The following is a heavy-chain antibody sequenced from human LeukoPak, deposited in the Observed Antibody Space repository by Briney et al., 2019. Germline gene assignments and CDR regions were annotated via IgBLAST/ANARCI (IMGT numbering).Heavy chain of an antibody. CDR3: AKEGPMVRGVLPDY. CDR2: MNPSDGST. CDR1: GYTFTSYY. Sequence: ASVKVSCKASGYTFTSYYIHWVRQAPGQGLEWMGIMNPSDGSTSYAQKFRGRVTMTRDTSTTTVYMEMSNLSSEDTALYYCAKEGPMVRGVLPDYWGRGTLVTVSS. D-gene: IGHD3-10*01. V-gene: IGHV1-46*01. J-gene: IGHJ4*02.